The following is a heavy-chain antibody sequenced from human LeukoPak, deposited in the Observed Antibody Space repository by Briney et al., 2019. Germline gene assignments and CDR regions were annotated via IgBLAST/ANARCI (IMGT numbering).Heavy chain of an antibody. V-gene: IGHV4-59*08. D-gene: IGHD3-10*01. Sequence: SETLSLTCAVSGGSISENYWSWLRQPPGKGLEWIAYVSYGGDTNYNPSLKSRVTISRDTSKNQFSPKLSSVIAADTAVYYCARHWGVGLYYFDYWGQGTLVTVSP. J-gene: IGHJ4*02. CDR1: GGSISENY. CDR2: VSYGGDT. CDR3: ARHWGVGLYYFDY.